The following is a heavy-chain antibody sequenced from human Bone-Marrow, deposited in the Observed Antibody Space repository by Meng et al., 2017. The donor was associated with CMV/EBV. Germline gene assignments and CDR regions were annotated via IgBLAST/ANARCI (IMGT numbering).Heavy chain of an antibody. Sequence: GSLRLSCAVYGGSFSGYNWSWIRQPPGKGLEWIGEINHSGSTNYNPSLKSRVTITVDTSKNQVSLKLSSVTAEDTAVYYCAKPPSGYVCWHPRFRVPSEFDYWGQGTMVTVSS. CDR1: GGSFSGYN. V-gene: IGHV4-34*01. D-gene: IGHD3-16*01. CDR2: INHSGST. CDR3: AKPPSGYVCWHPRFRVPSEFDY. J-gene: IGHJ4*02.